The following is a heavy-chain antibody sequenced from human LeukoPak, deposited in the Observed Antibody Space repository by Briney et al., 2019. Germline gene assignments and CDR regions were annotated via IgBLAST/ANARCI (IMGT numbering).Heavy chain of an antibody. V-gene: IGHV1-69*05. D-gene: IGHD6-13*01. Sequence: SVKVSCKASGGTFSSYAISWVRQAPGQGIEWMGGIIPIFGTANYAQKFQGRVTITTDESTSTAYMELRSLRSEDTAAYYCARYRSSWSYAFDIWGQGTMVTVSS. CDR2: IIPIFGTA. CDR3: ARYRSSWSYAFDI. J-gene: IGHJ3*02. CDR1: GGTFSSYA.